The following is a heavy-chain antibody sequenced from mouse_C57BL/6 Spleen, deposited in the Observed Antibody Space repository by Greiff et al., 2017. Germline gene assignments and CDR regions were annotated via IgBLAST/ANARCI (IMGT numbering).Heavy chain of an antibody. D-gene: IGHD3-2*02. CDR2: IWGDGST. V-gene: IGHV2-3*01. CDR1: GFSLTSYG. J-gene: IGHJ3*01. Sequence: VKVEESGPGLVAPSQSLSITCTVSGFSLTSYGVSGVRQPPGKGLEWRGVIWGDGSTNYHSALISRLSISKDNSKSQVFLKLNKLQSDDTATYYCAKGDSSGYLAWFAYWGQGTLVTVSA. CDR3: AKGDSSGYLAWFAY.